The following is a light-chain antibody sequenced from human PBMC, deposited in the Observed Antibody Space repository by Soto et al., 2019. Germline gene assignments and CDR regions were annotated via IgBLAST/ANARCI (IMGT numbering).Light chain of an antibody. V-gene: IGLV2-14*01. CDR3: SSYTSSSTPVV. CDR1: SSDVGGYNY. J-gene: IGLJ2*01. CDR2: EVS. Sequence: QYALTQPASVSGSPGQSITISCTGTSSDVGGYNYVSWYQQHPGKAPKLMIYEVSNRPSGVSNRFSGSKSGNTASLTISGLQADDEADYHCSSYTSSSTPVVFGGGTKLTVL.